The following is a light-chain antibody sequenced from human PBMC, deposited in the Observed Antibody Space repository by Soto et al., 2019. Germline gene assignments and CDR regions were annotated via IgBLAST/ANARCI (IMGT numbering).Light chain of an antibody. CDR1: SSNIGSNT. CDR3: AAWDDSLNGPV. Sequence: QSVLTQPPSASGTPGQRVTISCSGSSSNIGSNTVNWYQQLPGTAPKLLIYSNNQRPSGAPDRFSGSKSGTSASLAISGLQSEDEADYYCAAWDDSLNGPVFGGGTKVTV. CDR2: SNN. V-gene: IGLV1-44*01. J-gene: IGLJ3*02.